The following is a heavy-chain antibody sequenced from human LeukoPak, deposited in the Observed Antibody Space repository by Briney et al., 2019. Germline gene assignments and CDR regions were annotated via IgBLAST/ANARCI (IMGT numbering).Heavy chain of an antibody. CDR3: AKLTYYYGSGSPDAFDI. CDR1: GFTFSSYA. Sequence: GGSLGLSCAASGFTFSSYAMSWVRQAPGKGLEWVSAISGRGGSTYYADSVKGRFTISRDNSKNTLYLQMNSLRAEDTAVYYCAKLTYYYGSGSPDAFDIWGQGTMVTVSS. D-gene: IGHD3-10*01. J-gene: IGHJ3*02. CDR2: ISGRGGST. V-gene: IGHV3-23*01.